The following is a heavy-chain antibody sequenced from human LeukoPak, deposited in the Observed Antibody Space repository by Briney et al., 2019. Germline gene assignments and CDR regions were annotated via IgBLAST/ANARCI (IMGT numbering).Heavy chain of an antibody. Sequence: PGGSLRLSCAASGFTFSSYGMHWVRQAPGKGLEWVAFIRYDGSNKYYADSVKGRFTISRDNSKNTLYLQMNSLRAEDTAVYYCAKDGFPLGGSGWYLDYWGRGTLVTVSS. CDR2: IRYDGSNK. J-gene: IGHJ4*02. CDR3: AKDGFPLGGSGWYLDY. V-gene: IGHV3-30*02. CDR1: GFTFSSYG. D-gene: IGHD6-19*01.